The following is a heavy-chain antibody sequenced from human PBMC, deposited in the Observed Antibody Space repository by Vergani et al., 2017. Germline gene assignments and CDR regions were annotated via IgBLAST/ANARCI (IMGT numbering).Heavy chain of an antibody. J-gene: IGHJ6*02. CDR3: ARAERVRGVMYYYYYGMDV. CDR1: GYTFTSYA. CDR2: INAGNGNT. D-gene: IGHD3-10*01. Sequence: QVQLVQSGAEVKKPGASVKVSCKASGYTFTSYAMHWVRQAPGQRLEWMGWINAGNGNTKYSQKFQGRVTITRDTSASTAYMELSSLRSEDTAVYYCARAERVRGVMYYYYYGMDVWGQGTTVIVSS. V-gene: IGHV1-3*01.